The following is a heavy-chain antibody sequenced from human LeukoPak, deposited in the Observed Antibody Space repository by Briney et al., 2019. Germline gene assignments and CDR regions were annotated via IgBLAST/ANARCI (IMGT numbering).Heavy chain of an antibody. V-gene: IGHV3-74*01. CDR3: ARANYSGSGRAAFDI. CDR1: GFTFSSYS. J-gene: IGHJ3*02. D-gene: IGHD3-10*01. CDR2: INSDGSST. Sequence: GGSLRLSCAASGFTFSSYSMNWVRQAPRKGLVWVSRINSDGSSTSYADSVKGRFTISRDNAKNTLYLQMNSLRAEDTAVYYCARANYSGSGRAAFDIWGQGTMVTVSS.